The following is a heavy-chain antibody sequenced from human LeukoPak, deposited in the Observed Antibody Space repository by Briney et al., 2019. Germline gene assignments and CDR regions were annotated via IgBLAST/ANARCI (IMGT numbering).Heavy chain of an antibody. D-gene: IGHD6-13*01. CDR2: IYTSGST. CDR1: GGSISSYY. Sequence: PSETLSLTCTVSGGSISSYYWSWIRQPAGKGLEWIGRIYTSGSTNYNPSLKSRVTMSVDTSKNQFSLKLSSVTAADTAVYYCARNLVAAAGMYYYYYGMDVWGQGTTVTVSS. J-gene: IGHJ6*02. V-gene: IGHV4-4*07. CDR3: ARNLVAAAGMYYYYYGMDV.